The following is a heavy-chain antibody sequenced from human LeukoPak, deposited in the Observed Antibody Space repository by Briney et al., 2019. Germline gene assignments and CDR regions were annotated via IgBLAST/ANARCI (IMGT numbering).Heavy chain of an antibody. CDR2: ISHSGST. J-gene: IGHJ4*02. Sequence: SETLSLTCAVYGGSFSGYYWSWIRQPPGKGLEWIGEISHSGSTNYNPSLKSRVTISVDTSKNQFSLKLSSVTAADTAVYYCARVRYYGSGSYYTPFDYWGQGTLVTVSS. CDR3: ARVRYYGSGSYYTPFDY. CDR1: GGSFSGYY. D-gene: IGHD3-10*01. V-gene: IGHV4-34*01.